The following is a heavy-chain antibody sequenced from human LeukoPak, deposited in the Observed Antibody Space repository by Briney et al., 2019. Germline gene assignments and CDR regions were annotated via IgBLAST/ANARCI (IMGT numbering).Heavy chain of an antibody. CDR3: AKGGFARVDF. V-gene: IGHV1-2*02. CDR2: INPNSGDT. CDR1: GYTFTGYY. Sequence: RASVNVSCKASGYTFTGYYMHWVRQAPGEGLEWMGWINPNSGDTNYAQKFQDRVTMTRDTSISTAFMELSRLSSDDTAVYYCAKGGFARVDFWGQGTLVTVSS. J-gene: IGHJ4*02. D-gene: IGHD6-6*01.